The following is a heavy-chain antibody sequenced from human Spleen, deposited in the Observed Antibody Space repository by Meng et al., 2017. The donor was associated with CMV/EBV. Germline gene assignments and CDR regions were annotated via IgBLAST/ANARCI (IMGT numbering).Heavy chain of an antibody. CDR1: GYTFTSYY. D-gene: IGHD4/OR15-4a*01. J-gene: IGHJ6*02. V-gene: IGHV1-46*01. Sequence: ASVKVSCKASGYTFTSYYMHWVRQAPGQGLEWMGIINPSGGSTSYAQKFQGRVTITTDESTSTAYMELSSLRSEDTAVYYCARDGAKGVYYYYGMDVWGQGTTVTVSS. CDR3: ARDGAKGVYYYYGMDV. CDR2: INPSGGST.